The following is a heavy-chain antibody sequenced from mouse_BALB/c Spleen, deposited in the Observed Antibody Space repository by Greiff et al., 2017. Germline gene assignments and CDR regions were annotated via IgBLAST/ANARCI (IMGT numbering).Heavy chain of an antibody. J-gene: IGHJ1*01. CDR2: ISYSGST. CDR1: GYSITSDYA. Sequence: DVKLVESGPGLVKPSQSLSLTCTVTGYSITSDYAWNWIRQFPGNKLEWMGYISYSGSTSYNPSLKSRISITRDTSKNQFFLQLNSVTTEDTATYYCARPIYYGSSPYWYFDVWGAGTTVTVSS. V-gene: IGHV3-2*02. CDR3: ARPIYYGSSPYWYFDV. D-gene: IGHD1-1*01.